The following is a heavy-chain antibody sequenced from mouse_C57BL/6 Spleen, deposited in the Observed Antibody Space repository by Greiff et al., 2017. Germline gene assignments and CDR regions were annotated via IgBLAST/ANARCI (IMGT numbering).Heavy chain of an antibody. Sequence: QVQLKQPGAELVMPGASVKLSCKASGYTFTSYWMHWVKQRPGQGLEWIGEIDPSDSYTNYNQKFKGKSTLTVDKSSSTAYMQLSSLTSEDSAVYYCAYGNFLYYAMDYWGQGTSVTVSS. CDR3: AYGNFLYYAMDY. CDR1: GYTFTSYW. CDR2: IDPSDSYT. D-gene: IGHD2-1*01. J-gene: IGHJ4*01. V-gene: IGHV1-69*01.